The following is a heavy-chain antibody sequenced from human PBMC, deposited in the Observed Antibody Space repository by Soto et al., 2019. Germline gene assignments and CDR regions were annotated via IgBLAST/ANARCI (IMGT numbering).Heavy chain of an antibody. CDR3: ARGAYSSSSLPPFDP. CDR1: GYTFTRYY. J-gene: IGHJ5*02. CDR2: INCDGGHT. Sequence: QVQLVQSGAEVKKPGASVTVSCKASGYTFTRYYIHWLRQAPGQGPEWMGRINCDGGHTTNAQTLQGRLIMTRDTSTSTVYMDLSSLRSDDTAVYYCARGAYSSSSLPPFDPWGQGTLVTVAS. V-gene: IGHV1-46*04. D-gene: IGHD6-6*01.